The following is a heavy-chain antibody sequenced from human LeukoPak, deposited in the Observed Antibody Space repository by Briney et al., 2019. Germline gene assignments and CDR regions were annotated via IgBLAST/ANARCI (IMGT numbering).Heavy chain of an antibody. Sequence: GSLRLSCAVSGFTVGSNHMSWVRQAPGKGLEWGSVIYSGGSTYYEDSVRGRFTISRDNSKNTLYLQMNRLRIEDSAVYYCATRGCGLVAGRDYWGQGTLVTVSS. CDR3: ATRGCGLVAGRDY. CDR2: IYSGGST. D-gene: IGHD6-19*01. CDR1: GFTVGSNH. V-gene: IGHV3-53*01. J-gene: IGHJ4*02.